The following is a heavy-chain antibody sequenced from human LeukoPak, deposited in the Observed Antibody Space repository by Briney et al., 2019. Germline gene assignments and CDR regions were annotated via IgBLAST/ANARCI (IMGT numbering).Heavy chain of an antibody. J-gene: IGHJ4*02. Sequence: ASVKVSCKTSGYRFSDYYMHWVRQAPGQGLEWMGWVNSNTGGTHYAQKFEGRVTMTRDTSISTAYMELSRLKSDDTAVYYCARGYCSGGSCYHFESWGQGTLVTVSS. CDR1: GYRFSDYY. V-gene: IGHV1-2*02. D-gene: IGHD2-15*01. CDR3: ARGYCSGGSCYHFES. CDR2: VNSNTGGT.